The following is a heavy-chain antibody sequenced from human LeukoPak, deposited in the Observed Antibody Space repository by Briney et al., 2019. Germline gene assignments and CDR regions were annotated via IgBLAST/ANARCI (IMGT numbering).Heavy chain of an antibody. CDR1: GGSFSGYY. CDR2: INHSGST. V-gene: IGHV4-34*01. J-gene: IGHJ4*02. CDR3: ARGIGGSGSLFDH. Sequence: SETLSLTCAVYGGSFSGYYWSWIRQPPGKGLEWIGEINHSGSTNYNPSLKSRVTISVDTSKNQFSLKLSSVTAADTAVYYCARGIGGSGSLFDHWGQGTLVTVSS. D-gene: IGHD3-10*01.